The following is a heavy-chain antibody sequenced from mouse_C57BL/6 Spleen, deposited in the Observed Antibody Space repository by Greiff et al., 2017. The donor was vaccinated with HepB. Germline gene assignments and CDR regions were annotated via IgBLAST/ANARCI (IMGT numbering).Heavy chain of an antibody. V-gene: IGHV14-1*01. CDR3: TTAYYSNYYAMDY. CDR1: GFNIKDYY. Sequence: VQLKESGAELVRPGASVKLSCTASGFNIKDYYMHWVKQRPEQGLEWIGRIDPEDGDTEYAPKFQGKATMTADTSSNTAYLQLSSLTSEDTAVYYCTTAYYSNYYAMDYWGQGTSVTVSS. D-gene: IGHD2-5*01. J-gene: IGHJ4*01. CDR2: IDPEDGDT.